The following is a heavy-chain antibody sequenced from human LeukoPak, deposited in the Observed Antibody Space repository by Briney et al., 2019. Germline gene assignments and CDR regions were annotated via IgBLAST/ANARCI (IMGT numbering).Heavy chain of an antibody. Sequence: GGSLRLSCAASGFTSSSYGMHWVRQAPGKGLEWVAFIRYDGSNKYYADSVKGRFTISRDNSKNTLYPQMNSLRAEDTAVYYCAKGYGYNRPVDYWGQGTLVTVSS. CDR2: IRYDGSNK. V-gene: IGHV3-30*02. J-gene: IGHJ4*02. CDR3: AKGYGYNRPVDY. D-gene: IGHD5-24*01. CDR1: GFTSSSYG.